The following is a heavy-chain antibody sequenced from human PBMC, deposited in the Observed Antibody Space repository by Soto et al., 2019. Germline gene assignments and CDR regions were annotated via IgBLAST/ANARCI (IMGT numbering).Heavy chain of an antibody. J-gene: IGHJ6*02. CDR1: GGSISSGGYS. V-gene: IGHV4-30-2*01. Sequence: PSETLSLTCAVSGGSISSGGYSWSLIRQPPGKGLEWIGYIYHSGSTYYNPSLKSRVTISVDTSKNQFSLKLSSVTAADTAVYYCARANIVATIRNFRSYYYYYGMDVWGQGTTVTVSS. CDR3: ARANIVATIRNFRSYYYYYGMDV. D-gene: IGHD5-12*01. CDR2: IYHSGST.